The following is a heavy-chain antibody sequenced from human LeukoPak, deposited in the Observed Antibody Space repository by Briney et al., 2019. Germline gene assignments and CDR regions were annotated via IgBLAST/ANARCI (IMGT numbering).Heavy chain of an antibody. V-gene: IGHV1-46*01. J-gene: IGHJ4*02. D-gene: IGHD3-16*01. CDR2: INPNGGST. CDR1: GYTFTNYY. CDR3: ARDPLRGVFDY. Sequence: GASVKVSCKASGYTFTNYYMHWVRQAPGQGLEWMGIINPNGGSTSYAQKFQGRVTMTRDTSTSTVYMELSSLRSEDTVVYYCARDPLRGVFDYWGQGTLVTVSS.